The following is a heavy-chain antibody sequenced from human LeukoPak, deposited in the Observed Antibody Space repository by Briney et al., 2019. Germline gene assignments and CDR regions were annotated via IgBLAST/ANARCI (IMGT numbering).Heavy chain of an antibody. CDR2: INPNGGGT. CDR3: ARGDRQWLRLGNYYFDY. D-gene: IGHD5-12*01. Sequence: ASVKVSCKASGYTFTGYYMHWVRQAPGQRLEWMGWINPNGGGTNYAQKFQGRVTLTRDTSISTAYMELSRLRSDDTAVYYCARGDRQWLRLGNYYFDYWGQGTLVTVSS. V-gene: IGHV1-2*02. J-gene: IGHJ4*02. CDR1: GYTFTGYY.